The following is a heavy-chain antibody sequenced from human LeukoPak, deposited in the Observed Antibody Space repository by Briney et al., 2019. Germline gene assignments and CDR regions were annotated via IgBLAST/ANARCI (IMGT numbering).Heavy chain of an antibody. D-gene: IGHD3-22*01. Sequence: GESLKISCKGSGYSFTSYWIGWVRQMPGKGLEWMGIIYPGDSDTRYSPSFQGQVTISADKSIGTAYLQWSSLKASDTAMYYCARHLSYYYDSSGYFDYWGQGTLVTVSS. CDR2: IYPGDSDT. J-gene: IGHJ4*02. CDR1: GYSFTSYW. V-gene: IGHV5-51*01. CDR3: ARHLSYYYDSSGYFDY.